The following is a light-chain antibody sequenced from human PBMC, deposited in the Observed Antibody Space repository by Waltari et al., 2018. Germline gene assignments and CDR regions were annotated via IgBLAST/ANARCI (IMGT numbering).Light chain of an antibody. CDR1: QSVLSDY. CDR3: QQYGDSPYT. Sequence: EVVLTQSPDTLSLSPGESDTLSCRASQSVLSDYVAWYQQRPGQAPRLLIYDAFRRNTGIPDKYSGSGSGTDFTLTISRLEPEDFAVYYCQQYGDSPYTFGQGTKVEIK. CDR2: DAF. V-gene: IGKV3-20*01. J-gene: IGKJ2*01.